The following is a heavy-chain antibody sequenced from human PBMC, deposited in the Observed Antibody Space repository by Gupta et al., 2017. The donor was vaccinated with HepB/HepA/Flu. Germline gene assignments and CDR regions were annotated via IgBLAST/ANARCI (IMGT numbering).Heavy chain of an antibody. CDR2: TYYRSKWYN. J-gene: IGHJ6*02. D-gene: IGHD3-16*01. CDR3: ARGGGSGAGGYYYYGMDV. V-gene: IGHV6-1*01. Sequence: QVQLQQSGPGLVKPSQTLSLTCAISGDSVSSNSAAWNWIRQSPSRGLEWLGRTYYRSKWYNDYAVSVKSTIPITPDTSNTQFSLQLNSVTPEDRAVYYCARGGGSGAGGYYYYGMDVWGQGTTVTVSS. CDR1: GDSVSSNSAA.